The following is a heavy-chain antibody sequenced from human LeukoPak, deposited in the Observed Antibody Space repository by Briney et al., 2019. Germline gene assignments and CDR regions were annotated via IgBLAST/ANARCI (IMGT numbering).Heavy chain of an antibody. CDR1: GYSISSGYY. CDR2: IYHSGST. J-gene: IGHJ6*03. V-gene: IGHV4-38-2*02. CDR3: ARDGNYDILAGSYYSYYYMDV. D-gene: IGHD3-9*01. Sequence: SETLSLTCTVSGYSISSGYYWGWIRQPPGKGLEWIGSIYHSGSTYYNPSLKSRVTISVDTSKNQFSLKLSSVTAADTAVYYCARDGNYDILAGSYYSYYYMDVWGKGTTVTVSS.